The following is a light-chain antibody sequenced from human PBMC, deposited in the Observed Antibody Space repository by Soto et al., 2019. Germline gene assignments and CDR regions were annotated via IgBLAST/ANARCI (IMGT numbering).Light chain of an antibody. V-gene: IGKV1-5*01. CDR2: DAS. Sequence: DIQMTQLHSTLSASVGDRVTITCRASQSISSWLAWYQQKPGKAPKLLIYDASSLESGVPSRFSGSGSGTEFTLTISCLQSEDFATYFCQQSYYTPLTFGGGTKVDIK. CDR1: QSISSW. J-gene: IGKJ4*01. CDR3: QQSYYTPLT.